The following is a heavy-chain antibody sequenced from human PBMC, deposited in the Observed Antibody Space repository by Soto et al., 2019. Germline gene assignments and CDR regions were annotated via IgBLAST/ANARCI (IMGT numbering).Heavy chain of an antibody. V-gene: IGHV4-59*01. CDR2: VDYRGST. D-gene: IGHD1-26*01. Sequence: QVQLQESGPGLVKPSETLSLTCSVSGGSIGTYYWSWIRQPPGKGLEWIGYVDYRGSTDYTSSLKRRVTIPEATTKYVTAVELTSATAAETDLYYWARSYSGGQYGGAKYYYYGMDVWGHGTTVIVSS. J-gene: IGHJ6*02. CDR3: ARSYSGGQYGGAKYYYYGMDV. CDR1: GGSIGTYY.